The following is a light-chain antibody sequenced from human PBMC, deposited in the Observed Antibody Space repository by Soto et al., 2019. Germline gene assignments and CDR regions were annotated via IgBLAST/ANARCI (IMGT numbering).Light chain of an antibody. CDR1: QSVSSY. CDR3: QQYNNWPPWT. V-gene: IGKV3-11*01. Sequence: EIVFTQSPATLSLSPGERATLSCSASQSVSSYLAWYQQNPGQAPRLLIYDASNRATGIPARFSGSGSGTDFTLTITSLEPEDFAVYYCQQYNNWPPWTFGQGTKVDIK. CDR2: DAS. J-gene: IGKJ1*01.